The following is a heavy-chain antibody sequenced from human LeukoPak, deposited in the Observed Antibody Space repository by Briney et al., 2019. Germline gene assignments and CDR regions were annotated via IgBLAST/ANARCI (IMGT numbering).Heavy chain of an antibody. D-gene: IGHD6-13*01. V-gene: IGHV1-24*01. CDR2: FDPEDSET. J-gene: IGHJ4*02. Sequence: ASVKVSCKVSGYTLTELSMHWVRQAPGKGLEWMGGFDPEDSETIYAQKFQGRVTMTEDTSTDTAYMELSSLRSEDTAVYYCATGPLSSSWYVELDYWGQGTLVTVSS. CDR3: ATGPLSSSWYVELDY. CDR1: GYTLTELS.